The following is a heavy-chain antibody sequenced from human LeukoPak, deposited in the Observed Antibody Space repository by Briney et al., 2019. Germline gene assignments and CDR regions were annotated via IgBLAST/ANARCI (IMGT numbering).Heavy chain of an antibody. CDR3: AGGYCSRGSCYSIY. CDR1: GFTFSSYS. CDR2: ISSSSSYI. J-gene: IGHJ4*02. V-gene: IGHV3-21*01. D-gene: IGHD2-15*01. Sequence: PGGSLRLSCAASGFTFSSYSMNWVRQAPGKGLEWVSSISSSSSYIYYADSVKGRFTISRDNAKNSLYLQMNSLRAEDTAVYYCAGGYCSRGSCYSIYWGQGTLVTVSS.